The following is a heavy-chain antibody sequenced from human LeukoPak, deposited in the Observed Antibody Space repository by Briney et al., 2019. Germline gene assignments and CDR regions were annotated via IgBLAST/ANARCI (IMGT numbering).Heavy chain of an antibody. CDR2: IRYDGSNK. Sequence: GGSLRLSCAASGFTFSSYGMHWVRQAPGKGLEWVAFIRYDGSNKYYADSVKGRFTISRDNSKNTLYLQMNSLRAEDTALYYCAKDDYGDYVSGGMDVWGQGTTVTVSS. V-gene: IGHV3-30*02. D-gene: IGHD4-17*01. J-gene: IGHJ6*02. CDR3: AKDDYGDYVSGGMDV. CDR1: GFTFSSYG.